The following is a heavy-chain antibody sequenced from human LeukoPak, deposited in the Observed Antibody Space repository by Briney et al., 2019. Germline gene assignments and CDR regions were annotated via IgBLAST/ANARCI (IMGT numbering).Heavy chain of an antibody. CDR1: GFTFSSYS. Sequence: KPGGSLRLSCAASGFTFSSYSMNWVRQAPGKGLEWVSSISGSSSYIYYADSVKGRFTISRDNAKNSLYLQMNSLRAEDTAVYYCARWDCSGGSCSTPLDYWGQGTLVTVSS. CDR3: ARWDCSGGSCSTPLDY. CDR2: ISGSSSYI. V-gene: IGHV3-21*01. J-gene: IGHJ4*02. D-gene: IGHD2-15*01.